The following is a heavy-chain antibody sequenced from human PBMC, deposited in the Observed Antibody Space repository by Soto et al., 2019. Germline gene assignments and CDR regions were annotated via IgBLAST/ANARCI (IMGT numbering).Heavy chain of an antibody. V-gene: IGHV1-18*01. CDR2: ISAYNGNT. Sequence: ASVKVSCKASGYTFTSYDISWVRQAPGQGLEWMGWISAYNGNTDSAQKFQGRVAMTTDTSTSTAYMELRSLRSDDAAIYYCARTDYYGSGKSFDYWGQGTLVTV. CDR3: ARTDYYGSGKSFDY. J-gene: IGHJ4*02. CDR1: GYTFTSYD. D-gene: IGHD3-10*01.